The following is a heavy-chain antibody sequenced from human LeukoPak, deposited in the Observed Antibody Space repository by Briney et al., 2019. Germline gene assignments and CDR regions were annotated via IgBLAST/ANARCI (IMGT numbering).Heavy chain of an antibody. V-gene: IGHV3-21*04. Sequence: PGGSLRLSCATSGFTFNNYNMSWVRQAPGRALEWVSSITSSGTYIFYADSVKGRFTISRDNAKNSLYLQMNSLRAEDMALYYCAKDMEEQWLVPVAFDIWGQGTMVTVSS. CDR3: AKDMEEQWLVPVAFDI. J-gene: IGHJ3*02. CDR1: GFTFNNYN. CDR2: ITSSGTYI. D-gene: IGHD6-19*01.